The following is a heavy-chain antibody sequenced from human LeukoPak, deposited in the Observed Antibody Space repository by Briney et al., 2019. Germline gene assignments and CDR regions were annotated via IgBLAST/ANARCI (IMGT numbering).Heavy chain of an antibody. J-gene: IGHJ4*02. CDR1: GFTVSNNY. CDR3: ARDSDSGYGPFAS. CDR2: IHSGGTT. D-gene: IGHD5-12*01. Sequence: PGGSLRLSCAASGFTVSNNYMSWVHQAPGKGLEWVSVIHSGGTTNYADSVQGRFTISRDNSKTTVYLHMNSLRAEDTAAYYCARDSDSGYGPFASWGQGTLVTVSS. V-gene: IGHV3-53*01.